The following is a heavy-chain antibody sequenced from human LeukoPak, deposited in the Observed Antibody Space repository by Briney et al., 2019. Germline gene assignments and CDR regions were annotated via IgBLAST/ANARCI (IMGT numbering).Heavy chain of an antibody. V-gene: IGHV3-23*01. CDR3: AKASGYSGPWTFDS. CDR1: EFTFSNYA. Sequence: PGGSLRLSCAASEFTFSNYAMSWVRQAPGRGLEWVSTITGSGAHTSYADSVKGQFTISRDSARNTLYLQLNSLRADDTAVYYCAKASGYSGPWTFDSWAREPWSPSPQ. CDR2: ITGSGAHT. D-gene: IGHD6-13*01. J-gene: IGHJ4*02.